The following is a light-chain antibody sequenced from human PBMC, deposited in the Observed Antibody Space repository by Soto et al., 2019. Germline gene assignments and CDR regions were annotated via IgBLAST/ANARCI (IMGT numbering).Light chain of an antibody. Sequence: QSALTQLPSASGSPGQSVTISCTGTSSDVGGYNYVSWYQQHPGKAPKLMIYEVNKRPSGVPDRFSGSKSDNTASLTVSGLQAEDEADYYCSSYAGTNNVVFGGGTQLTVL. CDR2: EVN. V-gene: IGLV2-8*01. CDR1: SSDVGGYNY. CDR3: SSYAGTNNVV. J-gene: IGLJ2*01.